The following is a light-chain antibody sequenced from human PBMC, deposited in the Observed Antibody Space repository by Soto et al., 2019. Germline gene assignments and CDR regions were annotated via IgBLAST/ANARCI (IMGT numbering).Light chain of an antibody. CDR3: QQRSNWPPALT. CDR1: QSVSSAY. Sequence: EIVLTQSPGTLSLSPGERATLSCRASQSVSSAYLAWYQQKAGQAPRLIISDASSRAYGVPDRFSGSGSGTDFTLTISRLEPEDFAVYYCQQRSNWPPALTFGGGTKVEIK. CDR2: DAS. V-gene: IGKV3D-20*02. J-gene: IGKJ4*01.